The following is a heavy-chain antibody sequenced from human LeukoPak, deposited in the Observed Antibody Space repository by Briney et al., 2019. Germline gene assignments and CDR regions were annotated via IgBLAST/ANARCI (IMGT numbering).Heavy chain of an antibody. CDR1: GFTFSSXX. D-gene: IGHD5-18*01. J-gene: IGHJ4*02. CDR2: ISGSGDST. CDR3: ARDRGYSCGY. Sequence: GGSLRLSCAASGFTFSSXXXXXXXXAXXXXXXXVSTISGSGDSTYYXXXVXXXFTXXXDXSKNTLYLQMNSLRAEDTAVYYCARDRGYSCGYWGQGTLVTVSS. V-gene: IGHV3-23*01.